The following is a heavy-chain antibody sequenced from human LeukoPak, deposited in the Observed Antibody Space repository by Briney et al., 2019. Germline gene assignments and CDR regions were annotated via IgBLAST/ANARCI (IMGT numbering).Heavy chain of an antibody. V-gene: IGHV3-7*01. D-gene: IGHD2-2*01. CDR3: AKDPGQVVPAAFDY. Sequence: PGGSLRLSCAASGFTFSSYWMSWVRQAPGKGLEWVANIKQDGSEKYYVDSVKGRFTISRDNAKNSLYLQMNSLRAEDTAVYYCAKDPGQVVPAAFDYWGQGTLVTVSS. CDR2: IKQDGSEK. CDR1: GFTFSSYW. J-gene: IGHJ4*02.